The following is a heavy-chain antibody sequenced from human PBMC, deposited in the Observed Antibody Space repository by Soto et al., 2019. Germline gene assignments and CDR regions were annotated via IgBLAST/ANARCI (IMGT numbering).Heavy chain of an antibody. Sequence: SETLSLTCTVSGGSISSSSYYWGWIRQPPGKGLEWIGCIYYSGSTYYNPSLKSRVTISVDTSKNQFYLKLISVTAADTAVYSWARVNLVQWRIFDIWGQGTMVTVSS. CDR1: GGSISSSSYY. J-gene: IGHJ3*02. CDR3: ARVNLVQWRIFDI. D-gene: IGHD2-15*01. CDR2: IYYSGST. V-gene: IGHV4-39*07.